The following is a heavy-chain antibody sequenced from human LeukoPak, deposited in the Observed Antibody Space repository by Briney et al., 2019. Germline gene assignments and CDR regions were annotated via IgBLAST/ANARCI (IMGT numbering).Heavy chain of an antibody. J-gene: IGHJ4*02. D-gene: IGHD5-24*01. V-gene: IGHV4-59*08. CDR1: NGSISSYY. CDR3: ARHVDSRWLQDFDY. Sequence: PSETLSLTCTVSNGSISSYYWSWIRQPPGKGLEWIGYIYYSGSTNYNPSLKSRVTISVDTSKNQFSLKLSSVTAADTAVYYCARHVDSRWLQDFDYWGQGTLVTVSS. CDR2: IYYSGST.